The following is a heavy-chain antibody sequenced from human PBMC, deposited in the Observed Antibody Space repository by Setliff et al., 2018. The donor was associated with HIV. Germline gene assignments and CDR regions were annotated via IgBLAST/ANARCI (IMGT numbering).Heavy chain of an antibody. Sequence: GGSLRLSCAASGFTFGDYAMSWVRQAPGKGLEWVGFIRSEAYCGTPQYAASVKGRFSISRDDSKSIVYLQLNSLKTEDTAVYYCARFSYTGGWSSGGSPLDYWGQGTVVTVSS. J-gene: IGHJ4*02. D-gene: IGHD6-19*01. CDR2: IRSEAYCGTP. CDR3: ARFSYTGGWSSGGSPLDY. CDR1: GFTFGDYA. V-gene: IGHV3-49*04.